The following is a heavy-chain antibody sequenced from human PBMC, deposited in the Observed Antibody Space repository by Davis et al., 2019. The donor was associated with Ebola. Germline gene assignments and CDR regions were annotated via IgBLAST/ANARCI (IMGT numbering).Heavy chain of an antibody. V-gene: IGHV4-31*03. Sequence: MPSETLSLTCTVSGGSISSGGYYWSWIRQHPGKGLEWIGYIYYSGSTYYNPSLKSRVTISVDTSKNQFSLKLSSVTAADTAVYYCARVGSSSWYGDFDYWGQGTLVTVSS. CDR1: GGSISSGGYY. J-gene: IGHJ4*02. D-gene: IGHD6-13*01. CDR2: IYYSGST. CDR3: ARVGSSSWYGDFDY.